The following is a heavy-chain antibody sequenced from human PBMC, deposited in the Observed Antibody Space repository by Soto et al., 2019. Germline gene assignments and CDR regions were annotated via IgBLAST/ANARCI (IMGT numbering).Heavy chain of an antibody. D-gene: IGHD6-13*01. V-gene: IGHV3-23*01. CDR3: AKDLDIAAAGTGAFDI. CDR1: GFTFSSYA. CDR2: ISGSGGST. J-gene: IGHJ3*02. Sequence: GGSLRLSWAASGFTFSSYAMSWVRQDPGKGLEWVSAISGSGGSTYYADSVKGRFTISRDNSKNTLYLQMNSLRAEDTAVYYCAKDLDIAAAGTGAFDIWGQGTMVTVSS.